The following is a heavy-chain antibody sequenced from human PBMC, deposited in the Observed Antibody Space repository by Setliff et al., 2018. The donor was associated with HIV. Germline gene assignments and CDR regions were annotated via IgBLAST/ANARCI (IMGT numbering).Heavy chain of an antibody. D-gene: IGHD4-4*01. CDR3: ARDGVLRVDYNPHYFDY. J-gene: IGHJ4*02. V-gene: IGHV3-7*01. CDR2: IKEDGSEK. CDR1: GFTFSSYW. Sequence: LRLSCAASGFTFSSYWMSWVRQAPGKGLEWVANIKEDGSEKYYVDSVKGRFTISRDNAKNSLFLQMNSLRAEDTAVYYCARDGVLRVDYNPHYFDYWGQGTLVTVSS.